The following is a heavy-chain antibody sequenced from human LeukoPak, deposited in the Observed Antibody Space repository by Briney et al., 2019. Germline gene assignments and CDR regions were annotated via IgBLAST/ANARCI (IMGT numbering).Heavy chain of an antibody. Sequence: SVKVSCKASGGTFSNYTFTWVRQAPGQGLEWMGGIIPAFGTATHAQKFQGRVTITADESTSTGYMELSSLRSEDTAVYYCARVSNYDLLTGYFDFWGQGTLVTVSS. V-gene: IGHV1-69*13. J-gene: IGHJ4*02. CDR1: GGTFSNYT. CDR3: ARVSNYDLLTGYFDF. D-gene: IGHD3-9*01. CDR2: IIPAFGTA.